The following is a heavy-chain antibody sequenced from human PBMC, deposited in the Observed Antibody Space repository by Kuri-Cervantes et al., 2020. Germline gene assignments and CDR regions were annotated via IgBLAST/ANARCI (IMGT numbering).Heavy chain of an antibody. V-gene: IGHV4-4*07. CDR2: IYTSGST. Sequence: SETLSLTCTVSGGSISSYYWSWIRQPAGKGLEWIGRIYTSGSTNYNPSLKSRVTISVDTSKNQFSLKLSSVTAADTAVYYCARETPFPGRGSCRGFDYWGQGTLVTVSS. CDR3: ARETPFPGRGSCRGFDY. D-gene: IGHD2-15*01. CDR1: GGSISSYY. J-gene: IGHJ4*02.